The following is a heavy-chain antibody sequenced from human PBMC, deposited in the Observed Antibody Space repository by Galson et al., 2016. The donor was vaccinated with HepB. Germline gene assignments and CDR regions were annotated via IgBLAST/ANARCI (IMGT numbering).Heavy chain of an antibody. CDR2: INPGDSDT. V-gene: IGHV5-51*01. CDR3: TVDTAMDTQHYYYGMDV. Sequence: QSGAEVKKPGESLKISCKGSGYSFTTYWIGWVRQMPGKGLEWMGIINPGDSDTRYSPSFQGQVTISADKSINTAFLQWSSLKASDTAMYFCTVDTAMDTQHYYYGMDVWGQGTTVTVSS. D-gene: IGHD5-18*01. J-gene: IGHJ6*02. CDR1: GYSFTTYW.